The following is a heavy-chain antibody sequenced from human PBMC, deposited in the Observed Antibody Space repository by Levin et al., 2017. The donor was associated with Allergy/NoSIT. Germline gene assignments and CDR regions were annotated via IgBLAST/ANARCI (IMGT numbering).Heavy chain of an antibody. D-gene: IGHD3-10*01. CDR1: GFTFSSYA. Sequence: GGSLRLSCAASGFTFSSYAMHWVRQAPGKGLEWVAVISYDGSNKYYADSVKGRFTISRDNSKNTLYLQMNSLRAEDTAVYYCARDRGYGSGSYYGWFDPWGQGTLVTVSS. V-gene: IGHV3-30-3*01. J-gene: IGHJ5*02. CDR3: ARDRGYGSGSYYGWFDP. CDR2: ISYDGSNK.